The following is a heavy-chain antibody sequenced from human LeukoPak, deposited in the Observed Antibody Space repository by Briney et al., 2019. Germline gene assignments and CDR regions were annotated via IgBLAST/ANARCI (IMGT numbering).Heavy chain of an antibody. D-gene: IGHD1/OR15-1a*01. CDR3: ARGWNNESHFDC. V-gene: IGHV3-21*05. CDR1: GFTFSSYS. J-gene: IGHJ4*02. Sequence: GGSLRLSCAASGFTFSSYSMNWLRQAPGKGPEWVSYISSTSNMYYSDSVKGRFTISRDNAKNSLYLQMNSMRAEDTAVYYCARGWNNESHFDCWGQGTLVTVSS. CDR2: ISSTSNM.